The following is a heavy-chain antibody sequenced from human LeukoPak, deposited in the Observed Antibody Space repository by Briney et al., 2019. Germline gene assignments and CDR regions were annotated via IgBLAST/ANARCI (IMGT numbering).Heavy chain of an antibody. J-gene: IGHJ6*03. D-gene: IGHD6-19*01. Sequence: PSETLSLTCTVSGGSISSSYWSWIRQPAGKGLDWIGRIYTSGSTNYNPSLKSRVTMSVDTSKNQFSLKLSSVTAADTAVYYCARDQEWLVQDYYYYYMDVWGKGTTVTVSS. CDR2: IYTSGST. V-gene: IGHV4-4*07. CDR3: ARDQEWLVQDYYYYYMDV. CDR1: GGSISSSY.